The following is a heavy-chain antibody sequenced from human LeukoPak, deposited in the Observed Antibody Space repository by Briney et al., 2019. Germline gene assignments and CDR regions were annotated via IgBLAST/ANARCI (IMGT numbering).Heavy chain of an antibody. J-gene: IGHJ4*02. CDR3: AKTAAIVVVVAANDY. CDR1: GFTFSSYG. Sequence: GGSLRLSCAASGFTFSSYGMHWVRQAPGKGLEWVAFIRYDGSNKYYADSVKGRFTIYRDNSKNTLYLQMNSLRAEDTAVYYCAKTAAIVVVVAANDYWGQGTLVTVSS. D-gene: IGHD2-15*01. V-gene: IGHV3-30*02. CDR2: IRYDGSNK.